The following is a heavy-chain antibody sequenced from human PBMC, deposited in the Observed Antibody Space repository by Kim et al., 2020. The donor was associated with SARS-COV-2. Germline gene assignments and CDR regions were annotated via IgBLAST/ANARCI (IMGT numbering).Heavy chain of an antibody. CDR2: ISGSGGST. D-gene: IGHD5-12*01. J-gene: IGHJ5*02. V-gene: IGHV3-23*01. CDR3: AKVRERGYSCYDLYNWFDP. CDR1: GFTFSSYA. Sequence: GGSLRLSCAASGFTFSSYAMSWVRQAPGKGLEWVSAISGSGGSTYYADSVKGRFTISRDNSKNTLYLQMNSLRAEDTAVYYCAKVRERGYSCYDLYNWFDPWGQGTLVTVSS.